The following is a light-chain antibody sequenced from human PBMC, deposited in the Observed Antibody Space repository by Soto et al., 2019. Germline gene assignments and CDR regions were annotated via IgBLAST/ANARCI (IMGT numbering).Light chain of an antibody. CDR2: AAS. V-gene: IGKV1-27*01. J-gene: IGKJ4*01. CDR1: QDISNY. CDR3: QNYFTAPLT. Sequence: DIQMTHSPSSLSASVGARVTITCRASQDISNYLAWYQQRSGKAPKLLIYAASTLQPGVPSRFSGSGSGTDFTLTISSLQPEDVATYYCQNYFTAPLTFGGGTKVDIK.